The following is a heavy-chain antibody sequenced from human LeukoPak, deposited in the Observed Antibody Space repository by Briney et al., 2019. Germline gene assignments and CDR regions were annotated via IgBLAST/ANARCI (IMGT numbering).Heavy chain of an antibody. D-gene: IGHD4-17*01. CDR1: GFTFRSYA. CDR2: ISGSGGST. V-gene: IGHV3-23*01. Sequence: GGSLRLSCAASGFTFRSYAMSWVRQAPGKGLEWVSGISGSGGSTYYADSVKGRFTISRDNSKNTLHLQMNSLRAEDTAVYYYAKDPYGDYYFDYWGQGTLVTVSS. CDR3: AKDPYGDYYFDY. J-gene: IGHJ4*02.